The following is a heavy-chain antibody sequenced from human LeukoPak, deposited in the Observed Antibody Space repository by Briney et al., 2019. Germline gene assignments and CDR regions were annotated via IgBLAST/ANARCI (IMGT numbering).Heavy chain of an antibody. CDR3: ARERIGAAGHYYFDY. CDR1: GFTFSSYA. D-gene: IGHD6-13*01. V-gene: IGHV3-23*01. CDR2: ISGSGGST. J-gene: IGHJ4*02. Sequence: PGGSLRPSCAASGFTFSSYAMSWVRQAPGKGLEWVSAISGSGGSTYYADSVKGRFTISRDNSKNTLHLQMNSLRAEDTAVYYCARERIGAAGHYYFDYWGQGTLVTVSS.